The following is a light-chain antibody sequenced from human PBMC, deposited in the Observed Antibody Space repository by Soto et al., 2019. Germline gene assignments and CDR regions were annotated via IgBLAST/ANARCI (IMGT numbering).Light chain of an antibody. CDR1: SSDVGGYNY. Sequence: QSALTQPPSASGSPGQSVTISCTGTSSDVGGYNYVSWYQQHPGKAPKLMIYEVSERPSGVPDRFSGSKSSNTASLTVSGLQAEDEADYYCSSYAGSSPWVFGGGTKVTVL. V-gene: IGLV2-8*01. CDR2: EVS. CDR3: SSYAGSSPWV. J-gene: IGLJ3*02.